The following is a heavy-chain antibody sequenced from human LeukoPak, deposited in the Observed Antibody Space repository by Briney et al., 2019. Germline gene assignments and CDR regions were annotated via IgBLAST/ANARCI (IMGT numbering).Heavy chain of an antibody. Sequence: SETLSLTCTVSGGSIRSYYWSWIRQPPGKGLEWIGHMYYSGSTTYNPSLKSRVSISVDTSKNQVSLRLGSVTAADTAVYYCASLRLGDLSLFDYWGRGIRVTVSS. V-gene: IGHV4-59*01. D-gene: IGHD3-16*02. CDR1: GGSIRSYY. CDR3: ASLRLGDLSLFDY. CDR2: MYYSGST. J-gene: IGHJ4*02.